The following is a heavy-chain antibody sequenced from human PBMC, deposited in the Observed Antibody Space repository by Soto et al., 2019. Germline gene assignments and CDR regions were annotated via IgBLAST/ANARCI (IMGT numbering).Heavy chain of an antibody. CDR2: IGGSGTTI. Sequence: GGSMRLSSAASGFTFGSYRMVWVRQTPGKGLEWVCGIGGSGTTIYCADSVKGRFTISRDNFGNTMYLQMNSVRVEDTAVYYCARSVRPLSWFAPWGQGTRVTVSS. CDR1: GFTFGSYR. V-gene: IGHV3-23*01. J-gene: IGHJ5*02. CDR3: ARSVRPLSWFAP. D-gene: IGHD3-10*01.